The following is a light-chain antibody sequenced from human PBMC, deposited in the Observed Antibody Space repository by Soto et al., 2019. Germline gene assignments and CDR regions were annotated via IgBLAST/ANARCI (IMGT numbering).Light chain of an antibody. CDR2: GDS. CDR3: QSYDSSLSGVV. CDR1: SSNVGAGYD. V-gene: IGLV1-40*01. Sequence: QSVLTQPPSVSGAPGQRVTISCTGSSSNVGAGYDVHWYQQLPGTAPKLLMYGDSNRPSGVPDRLSGSKSGTSASLAITGLQAEDEADYYCQSYDSSLSGVVFGGGTKL. J-gene: IGLJ2*01.